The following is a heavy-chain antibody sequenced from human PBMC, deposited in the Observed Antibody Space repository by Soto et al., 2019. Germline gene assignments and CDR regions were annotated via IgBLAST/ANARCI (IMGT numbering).Heavy chain of an antibody. D-gene: IGHD3-22*01. CDR2: IKQDGSEK. CDR3: ARGGVSYYDSSGYYYRPYYYGMDV. Sequence: GGSLRLSCAASGFTFSSYWMSWVRQAPGKGLEWVANIKQDGSEKYYVDSVKGRFTISRDNAKNSLYLQMNSLRAEDTAVYYCARGGVSYYDSSGYYYRPYYYGMDVWGQGTTVTVSS. V-gene: IGHV3-7*05. CDR1: GFTFSSYW. J-gene: IGHJ6*02.